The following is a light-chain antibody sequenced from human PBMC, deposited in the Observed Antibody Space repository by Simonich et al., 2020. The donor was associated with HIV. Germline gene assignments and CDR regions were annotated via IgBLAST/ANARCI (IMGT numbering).Light chain of an antibody. CDR2: AAS. Sequence: AIRMTQSPSSLSASTGNRVTNTCRAIQGISSCLACYQQKPGKSPKLLIYAASTLQSGVPSRFSGSGSGTDFTLTISCLQSEDFATYYCQQYYSYPPTFGGGTKVEIK. V-gene: IGKV1-8*01. CDR1: QGISSC. CDR3: QQYYSYPPT. J-gene: IGKJ4*01.